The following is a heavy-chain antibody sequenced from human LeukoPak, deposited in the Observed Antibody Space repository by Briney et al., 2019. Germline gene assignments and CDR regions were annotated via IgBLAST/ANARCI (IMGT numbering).Heavy chain of an antibody. D-gene: IGHD4-17*01. V-gene: IGHV1-18*01. CDR3: ARGHDYGDYYYFDY. CDR2: ISAYNGNT. J-gene: IGHJ4*02. Sequence: GASVXXSCKASGYTFTSYGISWVRQAPGQGLEWRGWISAYNGNTNYAQKLQGRVTMTTDTSTSTAYMELRSLRSDDTAVYYCARGHDYGDYYYFDYWGQGTLVTVSS. CDR1: GYTFTSYG.